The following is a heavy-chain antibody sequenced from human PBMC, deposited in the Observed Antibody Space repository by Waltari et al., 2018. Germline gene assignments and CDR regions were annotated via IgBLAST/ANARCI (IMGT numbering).Heavy chain of an antibody. CDR3: ARSVAGVGMEY. CDR1: GGSLSGLH. CDR2: VTLSGNT. D-gene: IGHD6-19*01. J-gene: IGHJ4*02. V-gene: IGHV4-34*02. Sequence: QVQLQQWGAGLLKPSETLSLSCDVSGGSLSGLHWTWIRQTPGKGLEWIGDVTLSGNTNSNPSLKGRITVSLDTSRRQLSLRVTAMTAADTGVYFCARSVAGVGMEYWGQGTPVTVSS.